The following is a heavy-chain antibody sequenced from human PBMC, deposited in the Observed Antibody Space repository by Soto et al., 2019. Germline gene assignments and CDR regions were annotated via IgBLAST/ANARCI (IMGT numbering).Heavy chain of an antibody. Sequence: EVQLVESGGGLVKPGGSLRLACAASGFTFSSYGMNWVRQAPGRGLEWVASISGSGDKTQNGDSVQGRITISRDNAENSLVLQIHNLRAEYTDVYYCARGPSTTSWFKYWRQGTQVTVSS. CDR1: GFTFSSYG. D-gene: IGHD2-2*01. J-gene: IGHJ4*02. CDR2: ISGSGDKT. CDR3: ARGPSTTSWFKY. V-gene: IGHV3-21*06.